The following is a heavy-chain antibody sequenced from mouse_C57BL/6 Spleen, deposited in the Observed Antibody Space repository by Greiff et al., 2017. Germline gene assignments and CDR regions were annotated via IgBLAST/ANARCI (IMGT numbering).Heavy chain of an antibody. CDR1: GFTFSSYA. D-gene: IGHD3-3*01. CDR3: AREGSPYYFDY. Sequence: EVKLVESGGGLVKPGGSLKLSCAASGFTFSSYAMSWVRQTPEKRLEWVATISDGGSYTYYPDNVKGRFTISRDNAKNNLYLQMSQLKSEDTAMYYCAREGSPYYFDYWGQGTTRTVSS. J-gene: IGHJ2*01. CDR2: ISDGGSYT. V-gene: IGHV5-4*01.